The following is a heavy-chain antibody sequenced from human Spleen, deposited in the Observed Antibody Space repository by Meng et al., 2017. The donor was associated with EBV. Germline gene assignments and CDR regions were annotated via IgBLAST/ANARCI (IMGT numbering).Heavy chain of an antibody. J-gene: IGHJ5*01. Sequence: QLQLQEPGPVLVKPSGPLSRACAVGGASVSASNWWSWGRHPPGRGLEWIGEVHHDGSTNYNASLKSRVSISVEKSKNQFSLNMTSVTAADTAVYYCARADGDANWFDPWGQGTLVTVSS. D-gene: IGHD4-17*01. CDR1: GASVSASNW. CDR2: VHHDGST. V-gene: IGHV4-4*02. CDR3: ARADGDANWFDP.